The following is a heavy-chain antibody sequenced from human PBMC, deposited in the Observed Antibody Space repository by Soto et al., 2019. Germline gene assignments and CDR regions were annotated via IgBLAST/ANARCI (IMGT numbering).Heavy chain of an antibody. CDR2: IVVGSGNT. CDR3: ADLRGDYYDSSGYYYHY. CDR1: GFTFTSSA. V-gene: IGHV1-58*01. Sequence: SVKVSCKASGFTFTSSAVQWVRQARGQRLEWIGWIVVGSGNTNYAQKFQERVTITRDMSTSTAYMELSSLRSEDTAVYYCADLRGDYYDSSGYYYHYWGQGTLVTVYS. D-gene: IGHD3-22*01. J-gene: IGHJ4*02.